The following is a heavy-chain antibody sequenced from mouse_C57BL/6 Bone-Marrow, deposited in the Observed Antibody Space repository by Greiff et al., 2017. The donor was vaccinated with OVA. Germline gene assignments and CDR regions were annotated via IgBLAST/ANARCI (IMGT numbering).Heavy chain of an antibody. Sequence: LMRPGASVKLSCKASGYTFTSYGISWVKQRTGQGLEWIGEIYPRSGNTYYNEKFKGKATLTADKSSSTAYMELRSLTSEDSAVYFCAYGNYEWFAYWGQGTLVTVSA. CDR3: AYGNYEWFAY. J-gene: IGHJ3*01. D-gene: IGHD2-1*01. CDR1: GYTFTSYG. V-gene: IGHV1-81*01. CDR2: IYPRSGNT.